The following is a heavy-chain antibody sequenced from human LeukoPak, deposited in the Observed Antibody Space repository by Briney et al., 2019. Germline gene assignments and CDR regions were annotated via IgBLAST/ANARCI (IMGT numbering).Heavy chain of an antibody. CDR1: GGSVSSGSYY. CDR2: IYYSGST. V-gene: IGHV4-61*01. J-gene: IGHJ2*01. CDR3: ARGVTMIVVVIHDWYFDL. Sequence: SETLSLTCTVSGGSVSSGSYYWSWIRQPPGKGLEWIGYIYYSGSTNYNPSLKSRVTISVDTSKNQFSLKLSSVTAADTAVYYCARGVTMIVVVIHDWYFDLWGRGTLVTVSS. D-gene: IGHD3-22*01.